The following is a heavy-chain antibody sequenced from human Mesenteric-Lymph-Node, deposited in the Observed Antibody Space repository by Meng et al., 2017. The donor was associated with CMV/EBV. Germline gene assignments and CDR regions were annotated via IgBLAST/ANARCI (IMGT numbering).Heavy chain of an antibody. Sequence: GESLKISCAASGFTFSSYSMNWVRQAPGKGLEWVSYISSSGSTIYYADSVKGRFTISRDNAKNSLYLQMNSLRAEDTAVYYCARDLYYYGSGWGFGMDVWGQGTTVTVSS. CDR3: ARDLYYYGSGWGFGMDV. V-gene: IGHV3-48*04. J-gene: IGHJ6*02. CDR2: ISSSGSTI. D-gene: IGHD3-10*01. CDR1: GFTFSSYS.